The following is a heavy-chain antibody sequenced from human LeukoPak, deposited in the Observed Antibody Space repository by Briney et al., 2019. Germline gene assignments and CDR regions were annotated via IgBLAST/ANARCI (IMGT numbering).Heavy chain of an antibody. CDR1: GGSISSYY. Sequence: PSETLSLTCTVSGGSISSYYWSWIRQPPGKGLEWIGYIYYSGSTNYNPSLKSRVTISVDTSKNQFSLKLSSVTAADTAVYYCARALLWFGELKHGMDVWGQGTTVTVSS. V-gene: IGHV4-59*01. CDR3: ARALLWFGELKHGMDV. D-gene: IGHD3-10*01. J-gene: IGHJ6*02. CDR2: IYYSGST.